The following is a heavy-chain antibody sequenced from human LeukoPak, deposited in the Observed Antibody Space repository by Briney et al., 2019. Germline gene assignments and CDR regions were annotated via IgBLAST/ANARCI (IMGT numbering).Heavy chain of an antibody. V-gene: IGHV3-23*01. CDR3: AKDASGLWFGESTHGAFDI. J-gene: IGHJ3*02. CDR1: GFIFDTHD. Sequence: PGGSLRLSCGASGFIFDTHDMHWVRQAPGKGLEWVSAISGSGGSTYYADSVKGRFTISRDNSKNTLYLQMNSLRAEDTAVYYCAKDASGLWFGESTHGAFDIWGQGTMVTVSS. CDR2: ISGSGGST. D-gene: IGHD3-10*01.